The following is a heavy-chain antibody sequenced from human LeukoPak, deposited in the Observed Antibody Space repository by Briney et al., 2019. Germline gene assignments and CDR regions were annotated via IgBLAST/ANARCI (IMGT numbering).Heavy chain of an antibody. D-gene: IGHD1-26*01. CDR3: ARGRSLGR. V-gene: IGHV4-34*01. Sequence: SETLSLTCAVYGGSLSGYYWSWIRQPPGKGLEWIGEINHSGSTNYNPSLKSRVTISVDTSKNQFSLKLSSVTAADTAVYYCARGRSLGRWGQGTLVTVSS. J-gene: IGHJ4*02. CDR2: INHSGST. CDR1: GGSLSGYY.